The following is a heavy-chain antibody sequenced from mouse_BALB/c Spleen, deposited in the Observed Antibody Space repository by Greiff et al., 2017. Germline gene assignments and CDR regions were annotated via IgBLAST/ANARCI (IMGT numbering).Heavy chain of an antibody. CDR2: ISYSGST. V-gene: IGHV3-2*02. CDR1: GYSITSDYA. CDR3: ARRDLLWLRRYWYFDV. D-gene: IGHD2-2*01. Sequence: DVQLQESGPGLVKPSQSLSLTCTVTGYSITSDYAWNWIRQFPGNKLEWMGYISYSGSTSYNPSLKSRISITRDTSKNQFFLQLNSVTTEDTATYYCARRDLLWLRRYWYFDVWGAGTTVTVSS. J-gene: IGHJ1*01.